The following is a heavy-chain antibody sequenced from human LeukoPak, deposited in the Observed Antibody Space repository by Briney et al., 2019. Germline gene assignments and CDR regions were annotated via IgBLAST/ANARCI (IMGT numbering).Heavy chain of an antibody. J-gene: IGHJ4*02. Sequence: AAVKVSCKTSGYMFTTYGITWVRQAPGQGLQWMGWINPNSGGTNYAQKFQGRVTMTRDTSISTAYMELSRVRSDDTAVYYCAIELVVPAAREGGYWGQGTLVTVSS. CDR3: AIELVVPAAREGGY. CDR2: INPNSGGT. V-gene: IGHV1-2*02. D-gene: IGHD2-2*01. CDR1: GYMFTTYG.